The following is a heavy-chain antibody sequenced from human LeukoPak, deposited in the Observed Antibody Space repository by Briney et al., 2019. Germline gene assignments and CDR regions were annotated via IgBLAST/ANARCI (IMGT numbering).Heavy chain of an antibody. CDR1: GFTFSSYW. D-gene: IGHD3-9*01. J-gene: IGHJ6*02. CDR3: VRTIPYYYGMDV. V-gene: IGHV3-74*01. CDR2: IDSDGSST. Sequence: GGSLRLSCAASGFTFSSYWMSWVRQAPGKGLVWVSRIDSDGSSTSYVDSVQGRFTISRDNARNTLYLQMSSLRAEDTAVYYCVRTIPYYYGMDVWGQGTTVTVSS.